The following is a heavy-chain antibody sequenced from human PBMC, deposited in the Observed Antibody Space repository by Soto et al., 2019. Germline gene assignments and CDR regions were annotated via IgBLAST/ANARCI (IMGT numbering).Heavy chain of an antibody. V-gene: IGHV1-69*12. CDR1: GGTFSSYA. Sequence: QVQLVQSGAEVKKPGSSVKVSCKASGGTFSSYAISWVRQAPGQGLEWMGGIIPIFGTANYAQKFQGGVTITADEPTSTAYVELGRLRSEVTAVYYCARLVPAAGYYYGMDVWGQGATVTVSS. CDR2: IIPIFGTA. CDR3: ARLVPAAGYYYGMDV. D-gene: IGHD2-2*01. J-gene: IGHJ6*02.